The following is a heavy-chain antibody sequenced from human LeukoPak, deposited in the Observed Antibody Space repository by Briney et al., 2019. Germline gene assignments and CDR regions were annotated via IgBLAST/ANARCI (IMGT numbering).Heavy chain of an antibody. CDR2: ISYDGSNK. J-gene: IGHJ4*02. CDR3: ARDYSPPHWSENSGYFDS. V-gene: IGHV3-30-3*01. D-gene: IGHD1-26*01. CDR1: GFTFSSYA. Sequence: PGRSLRLSCAASGFTFSSYAMHWVRQAPGKGLEWVAVISYDGSNKYYADSVKGRFTISRDNAKNSLYLQMNSLRVEDTAVYYCARDYSPPHWSENSGYFDSWGQGTLVTVSS.